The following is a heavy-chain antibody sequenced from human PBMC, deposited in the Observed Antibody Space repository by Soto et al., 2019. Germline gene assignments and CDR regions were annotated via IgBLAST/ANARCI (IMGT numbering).Heavy chain of an antibody. J-gene: IGHJ6*02. CDR1: GFTFSSYG. CDR3: AKAKYSSSWYSDGMDV. Sequence: QVQLVGSGGGVFQPGRSLRLSCAAAGFTFSSYGMHWVRQAPGKWLEWLAVISHDGSNKYYADSVKGRFTISRENSKNTLYLQINSLRAEDTAVDYCAKAKYSSSWYSDGMDVCCQGTTVTV. CDR2: ISHDGSNK. V-gene: IGHV3-30*18. D-gene: IGHD6-13*01.